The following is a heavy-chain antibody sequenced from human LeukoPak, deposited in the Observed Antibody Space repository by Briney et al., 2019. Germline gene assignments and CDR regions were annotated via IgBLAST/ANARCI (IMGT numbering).Heavy chain of an antibody. CDR1: GYTFTSYG. V-gene: IGHV1-18*01. CDR3: ARNDYYGSSGYLPSLDY. D-gene: IGHD3-22*01. CDR2: ISAYNGNT. J-gene: IGHJ4*02. Sequence: ASVKVSCKASGYTFTSYGISWVRQAPGQGLEWMGWISAYNGNTNYAQKLQGRVTMTTDTSTSTAYMELRSLRSDDTAVYYCARNDYYGSSGYLPSLDYWGQGILVTVSS.